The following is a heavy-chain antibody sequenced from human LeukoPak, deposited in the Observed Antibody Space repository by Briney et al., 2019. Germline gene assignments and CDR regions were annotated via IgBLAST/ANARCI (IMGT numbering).Heavy chain of an antibody. J-gene: IGHJ4*02. CDR3: AREGVGATTGDY. Sequence: ASVKVSCKASGYTFTSYYMHWVRLAPGQGLEWMGIINPSGGSTSYAQKFQGRVTMTRDTSTSTVYMELSSLRSEDTAVYYCAREGVGATTGDYWGQGTLVTVSS. CDR1: GYTFTSYY. CDR2: INPSGGST. V-gene: IGHV1-46*01. D-gene: IGHD1-26*01.